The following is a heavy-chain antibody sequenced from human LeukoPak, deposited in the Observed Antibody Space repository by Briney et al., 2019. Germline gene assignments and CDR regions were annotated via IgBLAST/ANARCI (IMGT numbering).Heavy chain of an antibody. CDR3: ARVLGYCSSTSCRVTIFGVVPRAFDI. J-gene: IGHJ3*02. CDR2: INHSGST. CDR1: GGSISSYY. Sequence: SETLSLTCTVSGGSISSYYWSWIRQPPGKGLEWIGEINHSGSTNYNPSLKSRVTISVDTSKNQFSLKLSSVTAADTAVYYCARVLGYCSSTSCRVTIFGVVPRAFDIWGQGTMVTVSS. D-gene: IGHD2-2*01. V-gene: IGHV4-34*01.